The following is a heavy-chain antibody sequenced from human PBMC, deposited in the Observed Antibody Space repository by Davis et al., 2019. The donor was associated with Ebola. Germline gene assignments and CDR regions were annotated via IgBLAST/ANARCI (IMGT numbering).Heavy chain of an antibody. Sequence: GESLKISCAASGFTFSSYGMHWVRQAPGKGLEWVAVISYDGSNKYYADSVKGRFTISRDNSKNTLYLQMNSLRAEDTAVYYCARTPTVTTDTPYYYGMDVWGQGTTVTVSS. J-gene: IGHJ6*02. CDR2: ISYDGSNK. CDR3: ARTPTVTTDTPYYYGMDV. D-gene: IGHD4-17*01. CDR1: GFTFSSYG. V-gene: IGHV3-30*03.